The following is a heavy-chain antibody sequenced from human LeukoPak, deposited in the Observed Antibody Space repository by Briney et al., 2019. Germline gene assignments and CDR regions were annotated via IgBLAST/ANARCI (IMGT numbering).Heavy chain of an antibody. CDR1: GGTFSSYA. V-gene: IGHV1-69*04. J-gene: IGHJ6*02. CDR3: ARDPLAAAHGYYYYGMDV. CDR2: IIPILGIA. D-gene: IGHD6-13*01. Sequence: GSSVKVSCKASGGTFSSYAISWVRQAPGQGLEWMGRIIPILGIANYAQKFQGRVTITADKSTSTAYMELSSLRSEDTAVYYCARDPLAAAHGYYYYGMDVWGQGTTVAVSS.